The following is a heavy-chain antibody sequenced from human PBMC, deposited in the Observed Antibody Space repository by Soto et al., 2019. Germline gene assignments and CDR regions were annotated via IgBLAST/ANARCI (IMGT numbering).Heavy chain of an antibody. J-gene: IGHJ6*03. D-gene: IGHD3-3*01. CDR1: GRSISSYY. Sequence: PSETLSLTCTVSGRSISSYYWSWIRQPPGKGLEWIGYIYYSGSTNYNPSLKSRVTISVDTSKNQFSLKLSSVTAADTAVYYCGRGSADYDFWSGYSGYYYMDVWGKGTTVTV. V-gene: IGHV4-59*08. CDR2: IYYSGST. CDR3: GRGSADYDFWSGYSGYYYMDV.